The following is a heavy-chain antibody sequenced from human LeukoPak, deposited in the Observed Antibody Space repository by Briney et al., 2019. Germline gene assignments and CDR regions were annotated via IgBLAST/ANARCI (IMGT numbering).Heavy chain of an antibody. CDR3: ARDPCGGDCYSSSDY. CDR2: ISSSSSYI. CDR1: GFTFGDYA. D-gene: IGHD2-21*02. Sequence: PGGSLRLSCTASGFTFGDYAMSWIRQAPGKGLEWVSSISSSSSYIYYADSVKGRFTISRDNAKNSLYLQMNSLRAEDTAVYYCARDPCGGDCYSSSDYWGQGTLVTVSS. V-gene: IGHV3-21*01. J-gene: IGHJ4*02.